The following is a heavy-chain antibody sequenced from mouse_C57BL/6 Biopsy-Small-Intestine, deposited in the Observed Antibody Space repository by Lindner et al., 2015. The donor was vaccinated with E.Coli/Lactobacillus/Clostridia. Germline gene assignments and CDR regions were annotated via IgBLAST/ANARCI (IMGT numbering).Heavy chain of an antibody. Sequence: VQLQESGGGLVQPKGSLKLSCAASGFSFNTYAMNWVRQAPGKGLEWVARIRSKSNNYATYYADSVKDRSTISRDDSESMLYLQMNNLKTEDTAMYYCVRQTVTGTGDYAMDYWGQGTSVTVSS. V-gene: IGHV10-1*01. CDR1: GFSFNTYA. D-gene: IGHD4-1*01. CDR2: IRSKSNNYAT. J-gene: IGHJ4*01. CDR3: VRQTVTGTGDYAMDY.